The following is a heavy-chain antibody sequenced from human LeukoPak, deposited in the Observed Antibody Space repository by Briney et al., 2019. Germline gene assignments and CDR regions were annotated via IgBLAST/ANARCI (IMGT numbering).Heavy chain of an antibody. CDR3: ATTSGPGSTFDY. J-gene: IGHJ4*02. D-gene: IGHD1-26*01. Sequence: GGSLRLSCAASGFTFSTYWMSWVRQAPGKGLEWVAKIKQDGSEKNYVDSVKGRFTISRDNAKNSLYLQMNSLRAEDTAVYFCATTSGPGSTFDYWGEGTLVTASP. CDR1: GFTFSTYW. CDR2: IKQDGSEK. V-gene: IGHV3-7*01.